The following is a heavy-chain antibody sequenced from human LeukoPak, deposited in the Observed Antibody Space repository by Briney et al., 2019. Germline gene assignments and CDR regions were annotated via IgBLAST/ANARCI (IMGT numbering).Heavy chain of an antibody. D-gene: IGHD5/OR15-5a*01. CDR1: GGSNSSVGHC. Sequence: SETLSLTCTVSGGSNSSVGHCSSWIRQHPAKGLEWIGYIYFSGSAYYNPSLESRVTISKDTSKNQFSLKLTSVTAADTAVYYCARGSLRLFDYWGQGTLVTVSS. CDR3: ARGSLRLFDY. J-gene: IGHJ4*02. V-gene: IGHV4-31*03. CDR2: IYFSGSA.